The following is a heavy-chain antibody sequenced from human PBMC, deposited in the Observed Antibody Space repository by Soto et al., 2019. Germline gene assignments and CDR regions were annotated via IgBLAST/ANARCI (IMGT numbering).Heavy chain of an antibody. CDR1: GASISGYH. CDR3: ARDGGYSDSFNWFDP. D-gene: IGHD5-12*01. J-gene: IGHJ5*02. CDR2: ISYSGAT. V-gene: IGHV4-59*12. Sequence: SETLSLTCTVSGASISGYHWSWIRQFPGKGLECLGYISYSGATNYNPSLKSRVTMSIDTSKNQFSLRLASVTAADTAVYYCARDGGYSDSFNWFDPWGQGTLVTVSS.